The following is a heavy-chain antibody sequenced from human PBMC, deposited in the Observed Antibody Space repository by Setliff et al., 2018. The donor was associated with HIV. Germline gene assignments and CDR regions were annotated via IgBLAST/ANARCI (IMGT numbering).Heavy chain of an antibody. CDR1: GFNFNTYS. Sequence: GSLRLSCAASGFNFNTYSMSWVRQAPGKGLEWVSLIYAAGATYYADSVEGRFTISRDTSTNTLYLQVHSLRADDTAVYYCAKGSGFHDYWGQGTRVTVSS. CDR2: IYAAGAT. CDR3: AKGSGFHDY. V-gene: IGHV3-66*01. J-gene: IGHJ4*02. D-gene: IGHD6-19*01.